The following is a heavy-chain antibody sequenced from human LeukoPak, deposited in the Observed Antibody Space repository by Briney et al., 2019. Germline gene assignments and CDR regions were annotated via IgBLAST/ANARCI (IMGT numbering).Heavy chain of an antibody. Sequence: PSETLSLTCAVSGGSISSGGYSWSWIRQPPGKGLEWIGYIYHSGSTYYNPSLKSRVTISVDTSKNQFSLKLSSVTAADTAVYYCARGVLWLRSFDYWGQGTLVTVSS. V-gene: IGHV4-30-2*01. CDR3: ARGVLWLRSFDY. D-gene: IGHD5-12*01. CDR1: GGSISSGGYS. J-gene: IGHJ4*02. CDR2: IYHSGST.